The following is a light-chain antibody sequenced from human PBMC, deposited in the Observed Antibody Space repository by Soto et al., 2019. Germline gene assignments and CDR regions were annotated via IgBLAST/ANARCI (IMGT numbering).Light chain of an antibody. CDR1: ESISRDY. CDR2: GAS. CDR3: QQYGGVPYT. Sequence: EIVLTQSPGTLSLSPGQRATLSCRASESISRDYLAWYQQRLGQAPRLLIYGASSGATGIPDRFSGSGSGPDFTLTISRLEPEDFAIYYCQQYGGVPYTFGQGTKLEIK. V-gene: IGKV3-20*01. J-gene: IGKJ2*01.